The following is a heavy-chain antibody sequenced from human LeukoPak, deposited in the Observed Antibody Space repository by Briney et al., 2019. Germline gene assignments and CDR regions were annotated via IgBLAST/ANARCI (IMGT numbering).Heavy chain of an antibody. Sequence: ASVKVSCKATGYTFTGYYMHWVRQAPGQGLEWMGWINPNSGGTNFAQKFRSRVTMTRDTSINTAYMELSGLRSDDSAIYYCARDTSGYGMDVWGQGTTVTVSS. CDR1: GYTFTGYY. CDR2: INPNSGGT. CDR3: ARDTSGYGMDV. J-gene: IGHJ6*02. D-gene: IGHD2-2*01. V-gene: IGHV1-2*02.